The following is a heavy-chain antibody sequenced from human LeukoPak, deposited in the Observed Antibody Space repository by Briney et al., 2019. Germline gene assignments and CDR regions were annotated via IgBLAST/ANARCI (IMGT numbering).Heavy chain of an antibody. CDR1: GGSITSGGYS. V-gene: IGHV4-30-2*01. CDR3: ARGDYDILTGYYSYYFDY. J-gene: IGHJ4*02. Sequence: PSETLSLTCAVSGGSITSGGYSWSWIRQPPGKGLEWIGCIYLSGSTYYNPSLKSRVTISVDRSKNQFSLKVNSVTAADTAVYYCARGDYDILTGYYSYYFDYWGRGALITVSS. D-gene: IGHD3-9*01. CDR2: IYLSGST.